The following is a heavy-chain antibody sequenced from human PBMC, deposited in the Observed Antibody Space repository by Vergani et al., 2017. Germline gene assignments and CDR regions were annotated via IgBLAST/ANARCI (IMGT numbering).Heavy chain of an antibody. CDR2: IYYSGSP. V-gene: IGHV4-31*03. CDR3: ARTAYTVTTEENPEFDY. CDR1: GGSISSGGYY. J-gene: IGHJ4*02. Sequence: QVQLQESGPGLVKPSQTLSLTCTVSGGSISSGGYYWSWIRQHPGKGLEWIGYIYYSGSPYYNPSLKSRVTISVDTSKNQFSLKLSSVTAADTAVYYCARTAYTVTTEENPEFDYWGQGTLVTVSS. D-gene: IGHD4-17*01.